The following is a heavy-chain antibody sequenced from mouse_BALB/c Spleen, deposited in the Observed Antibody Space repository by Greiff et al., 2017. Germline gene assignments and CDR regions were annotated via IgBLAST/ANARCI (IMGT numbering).Heavy chain of an antibody. D-gene: IGHD2-3*01. Sequence: EVMLVESGGGLVQPGGSMKLSCVASGFTFSNYWMNWVRQSPEKGLEWVAEIRLKSNNYATHYAESVKGRFTISRDDSKSSVYLQMNNLRAEDTGIYYCTLIYDGYSYAMDYWGQGTSVTVSS. CDR1: GFTFSNYW. CDR2: IRLKSNNYAT. J-gene: IGHJ4*01. CDR3: TLIYDGYSYAMDY. V-gene: IGHV6-6*02.